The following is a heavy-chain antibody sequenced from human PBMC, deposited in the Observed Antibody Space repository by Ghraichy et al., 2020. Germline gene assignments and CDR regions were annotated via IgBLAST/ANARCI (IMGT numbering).Heavy chain of an antibody. D-gene: IGHD3-22*01. CDR2: ISGSGGST. J-gene: IGHJ4*02. CDR3: AKDSPYYYDSSGYHN. V-gene: IGHV3-23*01. CDR1: GFTFSSYA. Sequence: LSLTCAASGFTFSSYAMSWVRQAPGKGLEWVSAISGSGGSTYYADSVKGRFTISRDNSKNTLYLQMNSLRAEDTAVYYCAKDSPYYYDSSGYHNWGQGTLVTVSS.